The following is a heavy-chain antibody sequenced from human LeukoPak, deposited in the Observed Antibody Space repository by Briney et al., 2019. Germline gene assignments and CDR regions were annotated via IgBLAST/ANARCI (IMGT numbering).Heavy chain of an antibody. V-gene: IGHV2-70*04. J-gene: IGHJ3*02. CDR2: IDWDDDK. CDR1: GFSLSTSGMR. Sequence: SGPALVKPTQTLTLTCTFSGFSLSTSGMRVSWIRQPPGKALEWLARIDWDDDKFYSTSLKTRLPISKDTSKNQVVLTMTNMDPVDTAAYYCARQNYVGAFDIWGQGTMVTVSS. CDR3: ARQNYVGAFDI. D-gene: IGHD4-23*01.